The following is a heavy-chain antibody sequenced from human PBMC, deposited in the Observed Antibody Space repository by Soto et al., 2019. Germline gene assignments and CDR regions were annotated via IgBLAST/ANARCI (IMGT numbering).Heavy chain of an antibody. V-gene: IGHV5-51*01. Sequence: HGESLKISCKGSGYSFTSYWIGWVRQMPGKGLEWMGVVYPGDSDTRYSPSFQGQVTISADKSISTAYLQWSGLKASDTAMYYCARPSRQLGEYDYWGQGTLVTV. CDR2: VYPGDSDT. CDR1: GYSFTSYW. CDR3: ARPSRQLGEYDY. D-gene: IGHD6-6*01. J-gene: IGHJ4*02.